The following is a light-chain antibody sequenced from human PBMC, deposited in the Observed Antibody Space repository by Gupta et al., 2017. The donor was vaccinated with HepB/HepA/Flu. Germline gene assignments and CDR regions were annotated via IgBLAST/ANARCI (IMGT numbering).Light chain of an antibody. J-gene: IGLJ1*01. CDR1: SSDVGGYNY. CDR2: DVS. Sequence: QSALTQPASVSGSPGQSITISCTGTSSDVGGYNYVSWYQQHPAKAPILMFYDVSNRPAGVSSRFSGSKSGTTASLTISGLEAEDEADYYCSSYTSSSTQVFGTGTKVTVL. CDR3: SSYTSSSTQV. V-gene: IGLV2-14*01.